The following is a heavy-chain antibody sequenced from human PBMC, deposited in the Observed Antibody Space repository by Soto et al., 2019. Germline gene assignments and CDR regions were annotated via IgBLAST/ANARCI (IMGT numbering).Heavy chain of an antibody. V-gene: IGHV3-48*02. J-gene: IGHJ3*02. D-gene: IGHD2-15*01. CDR3: ARDQSLYCSGGSCIDAFAI. CDR2: ISSSSSTI. CDR1: GFTFSSYS. Sequence: GGSLRLSCAASGFTFSSYSMNWVRQAPGKGLEWVSYISSSSSTIYYADSVKGRFTISRDNAKNSLYLQMNSLRDEDTAVYYCARDQSLYCSGGSCIDAFAIWGQGTLVTVSS.